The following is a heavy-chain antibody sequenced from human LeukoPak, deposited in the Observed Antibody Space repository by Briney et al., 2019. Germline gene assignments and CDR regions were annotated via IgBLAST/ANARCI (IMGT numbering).Heavy chain of an antibody. Sequence: GRSLRLSCAATAFTFSSYAMHWVRQAPGKGLEWVAVISYDGSNKYYADSVKGRFTISRDNSKNTLYLQMNSLRVEDTAVYYCAKGVYSSSWYEFDYWGQGTLVTVSS. CDR2: ISYDGSNK. CDR1: AFTFSSYA. CDR3: AKGVYSSSWYEFDY. V-gene: IGHV3-30*18. D-gene: IGHD6-13*01. J-gene: IGHJ4*02.